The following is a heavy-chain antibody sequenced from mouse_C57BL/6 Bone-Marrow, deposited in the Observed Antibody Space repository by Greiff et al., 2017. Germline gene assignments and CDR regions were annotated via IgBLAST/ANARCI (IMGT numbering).Heavy chain of an antibody. Sequence: VQLQQPGAELVKPGASVKLSCKASGYTFTSYWMHWVKQRPGQGLEWIGMIHPNSGSTNYNEKFNSKATLTVDKSSSTAYMQLSSLTSEDSAVYYCARYDDGYLFAYWGQGTLVTVSA. CDR2: IHPNSGST. CDR3: ARYDDGYLFAY. V-gene: IGHV1-64*01. CDR1: GYTFTSYW. D-gene: IGHD2-3*01. J-gene: IGHJ3*01.